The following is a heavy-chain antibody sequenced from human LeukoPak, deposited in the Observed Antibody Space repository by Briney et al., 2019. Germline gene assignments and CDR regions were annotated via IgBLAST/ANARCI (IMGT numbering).Heavy chain of an antibody. V-gene: IGHV4-31*03. CDR3: ARGPWAWYCSSTSCYDSWFDP. Sequence: PSQTLSLTCTVSGGSISSGGYYWSWLRQHPGKGLEWIGYIYYSGSTYYNPSLKSRVTISVDTSKNQFSLKLSSVTAADTAVYYCARGPWAWYCSSTSCYDSWFDPWGQGTLVTVSS. CDR2: IYYSGST. J-gene: IGHJ5*02. CDR1: GGSISSGGYY. D-gene: IGHD2-2*01.